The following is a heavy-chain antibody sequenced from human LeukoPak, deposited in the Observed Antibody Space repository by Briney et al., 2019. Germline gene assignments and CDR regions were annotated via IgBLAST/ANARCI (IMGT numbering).Heavy chain of an antibody. CDR3: ARGWTWVRHEEYYFDH. CDR1: GFTFNTYA. V-gene: IGHV3-30*04. CDR2: ISYDGRDK. J-gene: IGHJ4*02. Sequence: PGRSLRLSCAASGFTFNTYAMHSVRQAPGKGLEWVAVISYDGRDKNHADSVKGRFSISRDNSQTTVYLQMNSLRLEDTAVYYCARGWTWVRHEEYYFDHWGQGALVTVSS. D-gene: IGHD3/OR15-3a*01.